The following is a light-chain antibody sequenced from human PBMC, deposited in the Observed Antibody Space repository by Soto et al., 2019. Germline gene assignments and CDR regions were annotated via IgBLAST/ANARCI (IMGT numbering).Light chain of an antibody. Sequence: QAVVTQPPSASGTPGQRVTISCSGSSSNIGSNYVSWYQQLPGTAPKLLIYRNNQRPSGVPDRFSGSKSGTSASLAISGLRSEDEADYYCAAWDDSLSVVVFGGGTQLTVL. CDR2: RNN. J-gene: IGLJ2*01. V-gene: IGLV1-47*01. CDR1: SSNIGSNY. CDR3: AAWDDSLSVVV.